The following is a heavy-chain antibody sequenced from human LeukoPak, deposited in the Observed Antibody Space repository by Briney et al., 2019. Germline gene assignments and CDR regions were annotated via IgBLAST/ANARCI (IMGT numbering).Heavy chain of an antibody. CDR3: AKDLREYSSVGGLIDY. CDR1: GFTSSNYG. CDR2: ISFDGSDK. V-gene: IGHV3-30*18. D-gene: IGHD5-18*01. J-gene: IGHJ4*02. Sequence: VRSLRPSCAASGFTSSNYGMHWVCQAPRKGLDWVAVISFDGSDKRYPDSVKGRFSISRDNSKNTLDLQMNSLRVEDTGVYYCAKDLREYSSVGGLIDYWGQGILVTVSS.